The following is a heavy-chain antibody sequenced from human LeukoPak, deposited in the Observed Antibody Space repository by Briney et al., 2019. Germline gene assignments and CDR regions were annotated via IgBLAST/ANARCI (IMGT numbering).Heavy chain of an antibody. V-gene: IGHV4-39*01. J-gene: IGHJ4*02. CDR2: IYYSGST. Sequence: PSETLSLTCTVSGSSMSSSSYYWGWIRQPPGKGLEWIGSIYYSGSTYYNPSLKSRVTISVDTSKNQFSLKLSSVTAADTAVYYCARHSSGYYLAPFDYWGQGTLVTVSS. CDR1: GSSMSSSSYY. D-gene: IGHD3-22*01. CDR3: ARHSSGYYLAPFDY.